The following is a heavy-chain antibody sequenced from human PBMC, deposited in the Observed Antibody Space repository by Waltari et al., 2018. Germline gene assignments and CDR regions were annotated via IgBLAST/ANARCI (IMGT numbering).Heavy chain of an antibody. J-gene: IGHJ4*02. CDR1: GGSIRSSSYS. D-gene: IGHD1-26*01. CDR2: INYSGST. V-gene: IGHV4-39*01. Sequence: QLQLQESGPGLVKPSETLSLTCTVPGGSIRSSSYSWGWIRQPPGKGLEWIGRINYSGSTYYNPSLKSRVTISVDTSKNQFSLKLSSVTAADTAVYYCARHPGEWESPAQSDYWGQGTLVTVSS. CDR3: ARHPGEWESPAQSDY.